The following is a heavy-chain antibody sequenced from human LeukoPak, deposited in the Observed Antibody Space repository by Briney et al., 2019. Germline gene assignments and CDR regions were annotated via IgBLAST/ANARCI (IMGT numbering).Heavy chain of an antibody. D-gene: IGHD2-2*02. V-gene: IGHV3-7*01. CDR2: IKQDGSEK. CDR1: GFTVSSNS. Sequence: GGSLRLSCTVSGFTVSSNSMSWVRQAPGKGLEWVANIKQDGSEKYYVDSVKGRFTISRDNAKNSLYLQMNSLRAEDTAVYYCAKDQGCSSTSCYIGGAFDPWGQGTLVTVSS. CDR3: AKDQGCSSTSCYIGGAFDP. J-gene: IGHJ5*02.